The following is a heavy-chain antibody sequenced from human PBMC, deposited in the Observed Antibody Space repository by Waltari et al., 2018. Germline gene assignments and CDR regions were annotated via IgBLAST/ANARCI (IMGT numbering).Heavy chain of an antibody. CDR1: GGSIIRRHYY. J-gene: IGHJ4*02. D-gene: IGHD3-22*01. CDR3: ARQYDFYDSSGYLDY. V-gene: IGHV4-39*07. Sequence: QLQLQESGPGLVKPSETLSLNCTVPGGSIIRRHYYWGWIRQPPGKGLGWIGTIHYSGSTKYNPSLKSRVTISVDTSKNQFSLNLRSVTAADTAIYYCARQYDFYDSSGYLDYWGQGILGTVSS. CDR2: IHYSGST.